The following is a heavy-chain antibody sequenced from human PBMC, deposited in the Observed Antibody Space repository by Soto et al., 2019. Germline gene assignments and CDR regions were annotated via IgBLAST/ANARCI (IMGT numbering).Heavy chain of an antibody. CDR3: AFSYGSGSYYVDY. V-gene: IGHV1-46*01. J-gene: IGHJ4*02. CDR2: INPSGGST. D-gene: IGHD3-10*01. CDR1: GYTITSYY. Sequence: RASVKVSCKASGYTITSYYLHWVRQAPGQGLEWMGIINPSGGSTGYAQKFQGRVTLTREMYTSTVYMELRSLRSDDTAVYYCAFSYGSGSYYVDYWGQGTLVTVSS.